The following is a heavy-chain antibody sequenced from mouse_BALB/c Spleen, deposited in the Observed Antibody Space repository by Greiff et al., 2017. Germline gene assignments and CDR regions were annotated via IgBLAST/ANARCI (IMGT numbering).Heavy chain of an antibody. D-gene: IGHD2-3*01. V-gene: IGHV5-17*02. Sequence: EVQLQESGGGLVQPGGSLKLSCAASGFTFSSFGMHWVRQAPEKGLEWVAYISSGSSTIYYADTVKGRFTISRDNTKNTLFLQMTSLRSEDTAMDDCARFDDGYYYAMDYWGQGTSVTVSS. CDR2: ISSGSSTI. J-gene: IGHJ4*01. CDR1: GFTFSSFG. CDR3: ARFDDGYYYAMDY.